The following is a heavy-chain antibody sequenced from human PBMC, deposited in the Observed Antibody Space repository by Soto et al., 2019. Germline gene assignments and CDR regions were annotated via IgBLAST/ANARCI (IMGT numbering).Heavy chain of an antibody. D-gene: IGHD1-1*01. CDR3: ARGRYGDY. Sequence: QVHLVQSGAXVKXPGASVKVSCKGSGYGFTTYGITWVRQAPGQGLEWMAWISAHNGNTNYAQKLQGRVTVTRDTSTSTAYMELRSLRSDDTAVYYCARGRYGDYWGQGALVTVSS. V-gene: IGHV1-18*01. CDR1: GYGFTTYG. J-gene: IGHJ4*02. CDR2: ISAHNGNT.